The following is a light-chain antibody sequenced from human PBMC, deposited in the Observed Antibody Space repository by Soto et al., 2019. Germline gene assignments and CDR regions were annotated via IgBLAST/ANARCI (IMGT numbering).Light chain of an antibody. V-gene: IGKV1-33*01. Sequence: DIQMTQSPSSLSASVGDRVTITCQASHDITSYLNWYQHKPWKAPKLLIYDASILEAWVPSRFSGSGSGKDFTFTISSLQPEDVATYYCQKCDYLPIFGPGTTVDFK. CDR2: DAS. J-gene: IGKJ3*01. CDR1: HDITSY. CDR3: QKCDYLPI.